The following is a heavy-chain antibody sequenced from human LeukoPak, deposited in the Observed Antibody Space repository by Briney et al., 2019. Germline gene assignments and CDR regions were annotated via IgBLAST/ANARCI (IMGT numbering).Heavy chain of an antibody. V-gene: IGHV3-23*01. CDR1: GFIFNTYA. CDR2: ISDSGGST. CDR3: ARGGGIWFGELLSPPGY. D-gene: IGHD3-10*01. Sequence: GGSLRLSCAASGFIFNTYAMSWVRLAPGKGLEWVSAISDSGGSTYYADSVKGRFTISRDNSKNTLYLQMNSLRVEDTAVYYCARGGGIWFGELLSPPGYWGQGTLVTVSS. J-gene: IGHJ4*02.